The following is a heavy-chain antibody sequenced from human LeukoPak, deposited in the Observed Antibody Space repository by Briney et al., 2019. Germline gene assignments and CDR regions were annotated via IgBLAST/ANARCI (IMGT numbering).Heavy chain of an antibody. CDR3: ARGRTTGTTEAFDI. Sequence: PSETLSLTCTVSGGSISSGDYYWNWIRQPPGKGLEWIGYIYYSGSTYYNPSLKSRVIISVDTSKNQFSLKLTSVTAADTAVYYCARGRTTGTTEAFDIWGQGTMVTVSS. D-gene: IGHD1-1*01. CDR1: GGSISSGDYY. CDR2: IYYSGST. V-gene: IGHV4-30-4*08. J-gene: IGHJ3*02.